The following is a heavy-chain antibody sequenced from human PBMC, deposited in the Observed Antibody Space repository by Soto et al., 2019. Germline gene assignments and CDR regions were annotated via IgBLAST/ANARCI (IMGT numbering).Heavy chain of an antibody. CDR1: GFTFSSYG. CDR3: ARDPARFLAYGMDV. CDR2: IWYDGSNK. V-gene: IGHV3-33*01. Sequence: GGSLRLSCAASGFTFSSYGMHWVRQAPGKGLEWVAVIWYDGSNKYYADSVKGRFTISRDNSKNTLYLQMNSLRAEDTAVYYCARDPARFLAYGMDVWGQGTTVTVSS. J-gene: IGHJ6*02. D-gene: IGHD3-3*01.